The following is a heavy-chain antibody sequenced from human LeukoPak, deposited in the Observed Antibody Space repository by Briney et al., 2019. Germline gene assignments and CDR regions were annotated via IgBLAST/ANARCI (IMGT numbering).Heavy chain of an antibody. D-gene: IGHD3-9*01. CDR1: GFTFSSYG. Sequence: GGSLRLSCAASGFTFSSYGMSWVRQAPGKGLEWVSAISGSGGSTYYADSVKGRFTISRDNSKNTLYLQMNSLRAEDTAVYYYAKAGDPYDILTGYDYWGQGTLVTVSS. V-gene: IGHV3-23*01. CDR2: ISGSGGST. CDR3: AKAGDPYDILTGYDY. J-gene: IGHJ4*02.